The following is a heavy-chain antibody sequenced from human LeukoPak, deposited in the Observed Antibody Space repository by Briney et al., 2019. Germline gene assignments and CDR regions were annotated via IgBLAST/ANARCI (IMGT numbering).Heavy chain of an antibody. CDR3: ARAPSMVRGVIIYFGMDV. CDR2: MSPNSGNS. V-gene: IGHV1-8*01. CDR1: GYTFTGYD. Sequence: ASVTVSCKASGYTFTGYDINWVRQATGQGLEWMGWMSPNSGNSGYAQKFQGRVTMTGNTSISTAYMELSSLRSEDTAVYYCARAPSMVRGVIIYFGMDVWGQGTTVTVSS. J-gene: IGHJ6*02. D-gene: IGHD3-10*01.